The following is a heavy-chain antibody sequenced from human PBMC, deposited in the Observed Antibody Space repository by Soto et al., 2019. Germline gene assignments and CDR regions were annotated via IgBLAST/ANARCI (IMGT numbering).Heavy chain of an antibody. CDR2: ISGSGGST. J-gene: IGHJ4*02. V-gene: IGHV3-23*01. D-gene: IGHD3-10*01. Sequence: GGSLRLSCAASGFTFSSYAMSWVRQAPGKGLEWVSAISGSGGSTYYADSVKGRFTISRDDSKNTLYLQMNSLRAEDTAVYYCAKGNYYGSGSYPKKLYYFDYWGQGTLVTVSS. CDR3: AKGNYYGSGSYPKKLYYFDY. CDR1: GFTFSSYA.